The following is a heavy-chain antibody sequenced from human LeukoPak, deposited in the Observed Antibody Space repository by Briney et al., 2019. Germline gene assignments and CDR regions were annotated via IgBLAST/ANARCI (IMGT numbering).Heavy chain of an antibody. D-gene: IGHD3-9*01. CDR1: GYTFTSYD. CDR2: MNPNSDNT. V-gene: IGHV1-8*01. CDR3: ARNGRRRYFDWGDIFDY. J-gene: IGHJ4*02. Sequence: ASVKVSCKASGYTFTSYDINWVRQATGQGLEWMGWMNPNSDNTGYAQKFQGRVTMTRNTSISTAYMELNSLRAEDTAVYYCARNGRRRYFDWGDIFDYWGQGTLVTVSS.